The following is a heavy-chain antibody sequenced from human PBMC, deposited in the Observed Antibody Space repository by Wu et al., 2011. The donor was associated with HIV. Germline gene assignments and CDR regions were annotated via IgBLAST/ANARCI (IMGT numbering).Heavy chain of an antibody. J-gene: IGHJ6*03. D-gene: IGHD6-6*01. V-gene: IGHV1-69*14. CDR2: IIPIFGTA. CDR1: GGTFSSYV. CDR3: ARDGSSAQLDLYYNHMDV. Sequence: QVQLVQSGAEVKKPGSSVKVSCKASGGTFSSYVINWVRQAPGQGLEWMGGIIPIFGTADYAQKFQGKVTITADKSTNTAYMELSSLRSEDTAVYYCARDGSSAQLDLYYNHMDVWGKGTTVTVSS.